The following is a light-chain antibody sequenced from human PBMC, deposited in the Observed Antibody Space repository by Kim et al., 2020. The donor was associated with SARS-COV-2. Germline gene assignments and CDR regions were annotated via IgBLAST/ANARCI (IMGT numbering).Light chain of an antibody. CDR1: SIGSIK. J-gene: IGLJ2*01. CDR2: RDS. Sequence: VARGQKARITCGGNSIGSIKVHGYQQKPGQAPVLVIYRDSNRPSGIPERFSGSNSGNTATLTISRAQAGDEADYYCQVWDSSTVVFGGGTQLTVL. CDR3: QVWDSSTVV. V-gene: IGLV3-9*01.